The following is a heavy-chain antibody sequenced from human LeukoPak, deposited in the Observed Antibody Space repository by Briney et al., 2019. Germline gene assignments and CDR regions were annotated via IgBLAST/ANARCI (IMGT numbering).Heavy chain of an antibody. D-gene: IGHD6-19*01. CDR2: ISFDGSTK. Sequence: GRSLRLSCAASGFAFGRYAMHWVRQAPGKGLEWVAVISFDGSTKYYTDSVKGRFTISRDNSKNTLYLQMNSLRAEDTAVYYCAKDEFEKSRYSSGWYVYWGQGTLVTVSS. J-gene: IGHJ4*02. CDR3: AKDEFEKSRYSSGWYVY. CDR1: GFAFGRYA. V-gene: IGHV3-30-3*01.